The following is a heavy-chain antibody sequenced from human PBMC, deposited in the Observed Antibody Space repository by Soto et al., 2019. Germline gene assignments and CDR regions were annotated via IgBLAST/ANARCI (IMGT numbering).Heavy chain of an antibody. CDR1: DGSIVGGGCC. CDR2: IYYSGST. CDR3: DRDMNSGYAT. V-gene: IGHV4-30-4*01. D-gene: IGHD5-12*01. J-gene: IGHJ4*02. Sequence: LGLSETVFDGSIVGGGCCRSMIRQPPGKGLEWIGYIYYSGSTYYNPSLKSRVTISVDTSKNQFSLKLSSVTAADTAVYYCDRDMNSGYATWGQGPFGSLSS.